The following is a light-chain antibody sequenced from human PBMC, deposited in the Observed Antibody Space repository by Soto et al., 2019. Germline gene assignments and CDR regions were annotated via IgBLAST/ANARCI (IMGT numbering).Light chain of an antibody. J-gene: IGKJ1*01. Sequence: IVMTQSPDSLAVSLGERATINCKSSQSVLYSSNNKNYLAWYQQKPGQPPKLLIYWASTRESGVPDRFSGSGSGTDFTLTMSSLKAEDVADYYCQQYYSTPRTFGQGTKVEIK. CDR1: QSVLYSSNNKNY. CDR2: WAS. V-gene: IGKV4-1*01. CDR3: QQYYSTPRT.